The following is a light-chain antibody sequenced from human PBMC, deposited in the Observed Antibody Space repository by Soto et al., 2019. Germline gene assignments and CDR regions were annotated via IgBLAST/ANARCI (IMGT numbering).Light chain of an antibody. V-gene: IGLV2-14*01. J-gene: IGLJ2*01. CDR1: SSDVGGYKF. CDR2: EVN. Sequence: QSALTQPPSASGSPGQSVTISCTGTSSDVGGYKFVSWYQQHPGKAPKLIIYEVNNRPSGVSNRFSGSKSGNTASLTISGLQAEDEADYYCSSYTSSRTVVFGGGTKLTVL. CDR3: SSYTSSRTVV.